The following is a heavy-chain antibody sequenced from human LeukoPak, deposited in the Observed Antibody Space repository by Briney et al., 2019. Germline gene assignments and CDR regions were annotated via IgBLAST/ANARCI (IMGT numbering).Heavy chain of an antibody. V-gene: IGHV4-34*01. D-gene: IGHD3-3*01. CDR3: ARDRAQYYDFWSGYYTGTNDAFDI. CDR1: GGSFSDYY. CDR2: INHSGSP. J-gene: IGHJ3*02. Sequence: SETLSLTCAVYGGSFSDYYWTWIRQPPGKGLEWIGEINHSGSPNNNPSLKSRVSISVDTSKNQFSLKLSSVTAADTAVYYCARDRAQYYDFWSGYYTGTNDAFDIWGQGTMVTVSS.